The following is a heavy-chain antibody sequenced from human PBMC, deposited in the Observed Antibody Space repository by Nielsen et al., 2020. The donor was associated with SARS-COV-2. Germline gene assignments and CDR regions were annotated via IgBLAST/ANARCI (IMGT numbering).Heavy chain of an antibody. CDR2: IYYSGST. CDR1: GGSISSSSYY. J-gene: IGHJ4*02. CDR3: ASLGGEQWLVRPERFDY. V-gene: IGHV4-39*01. Sequence: SETLSLTCTVSGGSISSSSYYWGWIRQPPGKGLEWIGGIYYSGSTYYNPSLKSRVTISVDTSKNQFSLKLSSVTAADTAVYYCASLGGEQWLVRPERFDYWGQGTLVTVSS. D-gene: IGHD6-19*01.